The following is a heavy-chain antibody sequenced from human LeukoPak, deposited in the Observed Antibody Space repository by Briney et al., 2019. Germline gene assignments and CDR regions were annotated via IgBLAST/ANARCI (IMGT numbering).Heavy chain of an antibody. V-gene: IGHV3-23*01. Sequence: GGSLRLSCAASGFTFSSYGMSWVRQAPGKGLEWVSVISGSGGSTYYADSVKGRFTISRDNSKNTLYLQMNSLRAEDTAVYYCAKDSHSGDYYPDWATLGFWGQGTLVTVSS. CDR1: GFTFSSYG. D-gene: IGHD3-22*01. CDR3: AKDSHSGDYYPDWATLGF. J-gene: IGHJ4*02. CDR2: ISGSGGST.